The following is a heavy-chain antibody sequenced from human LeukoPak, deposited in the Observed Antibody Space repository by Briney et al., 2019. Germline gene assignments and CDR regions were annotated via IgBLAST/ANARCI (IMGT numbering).Heavy chain of an antibody. D-gene: IGHD1-26*01. Sequence: GGSLRLSCAASGFTFSSYAMTWVRQAPGKGLEWVSSISASGASTYYADSVKGRFTISRDNSKDTLYLHMNSLRGEDTAVYCCAKNRYSGSYRDFEYWGQGTLVTVSS. CDR2: ISASGAST. CDR1: GFTFSSYA. V-gene: IGHV3-23*01. J-gene: IGHJ4*02. CDR3: AKNRYSGSYRDFEY.